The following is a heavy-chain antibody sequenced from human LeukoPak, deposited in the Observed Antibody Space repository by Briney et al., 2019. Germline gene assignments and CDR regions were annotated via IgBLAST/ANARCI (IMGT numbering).Heavy chain of an antibody. V-gene: IGHV4-34*01. CDR3: ASSVEQWLVPGNYFDY. CDR1: GGSFSGYY. J-gene: IGHJ4*02. D-gene: IGHD6-19*01. CDR2: INHSGST. Sequence: PSETLSLTCAVYGGSFSGYYWSWIRQPPGKGLEWIGEINHSGSTNYNPPLKSRVTISVDTSKNQFSLKLSSVTAADTAVYYCASSVEQWLVPGNYFDYWGQGTLVTVSS.